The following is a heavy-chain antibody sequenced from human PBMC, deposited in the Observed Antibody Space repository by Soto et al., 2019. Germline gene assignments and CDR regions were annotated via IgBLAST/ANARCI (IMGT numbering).Heavy chain of an antibody. Sequence: QVQLVQSGAEVQKPGSSVKVSCKASRGTFRSYAISWVRQAPGQGLEWMGGIIPIFGTANYAQKFQGRVKITVDEATRTAYMELISLRSEDTGVYYCARSVVEMATISIFDYWGQGTLVTVSS. D-gene: IGHD5-12*01. J-gene: IGHJ4*02. CDR3: ARSVVEMATISIFDY. CDR1: RGTFRSYA. V-gene: IGHV1-69*12. CDR2: IIPIFGTA.